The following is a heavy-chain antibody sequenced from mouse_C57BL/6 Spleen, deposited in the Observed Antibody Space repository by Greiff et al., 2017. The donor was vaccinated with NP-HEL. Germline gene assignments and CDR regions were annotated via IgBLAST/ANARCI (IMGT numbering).Heavy chain of an antibody. CDR1: GYTFTSYW. Sequence: VQLQQPGAELVRPGTSVKLSCKASGYTFTSYWMHWVKQRPGQGLEWIGVIDPSDSYTNYIQKFKGKATLTVDTSSSTAYMQLSSLTSEDSAVYYCAREGDISGYLFAYWGQGTLVTVSA. CDR3: AREGDISGYLFAY. D-gene: IGHD3-2*02. CDR2: IDPSDSYT. J-gene: IGHJ3*01. V-gene: IGHV1-59*01.